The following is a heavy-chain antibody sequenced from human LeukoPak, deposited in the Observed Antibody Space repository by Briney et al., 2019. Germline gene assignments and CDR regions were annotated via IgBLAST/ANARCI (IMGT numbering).Heavy chain of an antibody. CDR2: IYYSGST. CDR1: GFTFSSYS. V-gene: IGHV4-59*01. Sequence: GSLRLSCAASGFTFSSYSMNWVRQAPGKGLEWIGTIYYSGSTYYNPSLKSRVTISVDTSKNQFSLKLTSVTAADTAMYYCARGGRGNYNAPFDYWGQGTLGTVSS. J-gene: IGHJ4*02. CDR3: ARGGRGNYNAPFDY. D-gene: IGHD1-26*01.